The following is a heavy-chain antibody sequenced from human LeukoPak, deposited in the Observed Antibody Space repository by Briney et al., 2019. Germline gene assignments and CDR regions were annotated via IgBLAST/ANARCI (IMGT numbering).Heavy chain of an antibody. CDR2: INPNNGGT. Sequence: ASVKVSCKASGYTFTGYYMHWVRQAPEEGLEWMGWINPNNGGTNYAPKFQGRVTMTRDTSISTAYMELSSLRSDDTAVYYCARDLRSGAPYDYWGQGTLVTVSS. CDR1: GYTFTGYY. V-gene: IGHV1-2*02. D-gene: IGHD3-10*01. CDR3: ARDLRSGAPYDY. J-gene: IGHJ4*02.